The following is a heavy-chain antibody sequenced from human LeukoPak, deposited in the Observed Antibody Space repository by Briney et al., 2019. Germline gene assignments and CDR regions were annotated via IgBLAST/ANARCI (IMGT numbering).Heavy chain of an antibody. J-gene: IGHJ4*02. Sequence: PSETLSLTCAVSGYSISSGYYWGWIRQPPGKGLEWIGSIYYSGSTHYNPSLKSRVTISVDTSKNQFSLKLNSVTAADTAMYYCARNDSSGYFDYWGQGTLVTVSS. CDR1: GYSISSGYY. CDR2: IYYSGST. CDR3: ARNDSSGYFDY. D-gene: IGHD3-22*01. V-gene: IGHV4-38-2*01.